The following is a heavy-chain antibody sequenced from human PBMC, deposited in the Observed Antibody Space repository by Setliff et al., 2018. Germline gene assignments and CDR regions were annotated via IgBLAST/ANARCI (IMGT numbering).Heavy chain of an antibody. V-gene: IGHV3-7*01. CDR2: IKQDGSTK. Sequence: PGGSLRLSCVVSGFSLSRHWMSWVRQATGKGPEWVADIKQDGSTKYYLDSVKGRFTISRDNAKRSLYLQMNGLRADDTGVYYCVRDGADNYDAFDTWGQGTLVTVTS. CDR1: GFSLSRHW. D-gene: IGHD3-22*01. J-gene: IGHJ3*02. CDR3: VRDGADNYDAFDT.